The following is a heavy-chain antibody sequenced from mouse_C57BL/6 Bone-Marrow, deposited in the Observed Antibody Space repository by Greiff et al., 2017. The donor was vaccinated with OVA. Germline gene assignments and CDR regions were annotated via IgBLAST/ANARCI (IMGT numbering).Heavy chain of an antibody. D-gene: IGHD1-1*01. CDR1: GYTFTDYY. J-gene: IGHJ1*03. V-gene: IGHV1-26*01. CDR3: AAPIYYYGSSWYFDV. Sequence: EVQLQQSGPELVKPGASVKISCKASGYTFTDYYMNWVKQSHGKSLEWIGDINPNNGGTSYNQKLKGKATLTVDKASSTAYMEIRSLTSEDSAVYYCAAPIYYYGSSWYFDVWCTGTTVTVSS. CDR2: INPNNGGT.